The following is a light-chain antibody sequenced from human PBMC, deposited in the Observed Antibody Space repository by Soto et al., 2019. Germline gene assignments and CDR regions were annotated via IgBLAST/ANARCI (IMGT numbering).Light chain of an antibody. V-gene: IGKV3-15*01. CDR1: QSVSSN. CDR3: QQYVTSPAIT. J-gene: IGKJ5*01. Sequence: EIVLTQSPATLSVSPGDRATLSCRASQSVSSNLAWYQQKPGQTPRLLIYGASTRATGVPPRFSGTGSGTAFTLAISRLEPEDFAVYYCQQYVTSPAITFGQGTRLEIK. CDR2: GAS.